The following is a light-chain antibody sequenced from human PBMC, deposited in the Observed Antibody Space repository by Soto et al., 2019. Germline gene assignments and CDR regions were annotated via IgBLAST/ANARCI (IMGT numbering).Light chain of an antibody. V-gene: IGKV1-5*03. Sequence: DIKMTQSPSTLSASVGDRVTITCRASQSITNWLAWYQQKPGKAPKPLIYMASSLESGVPSRFSGSGSGTEFTLTISSLQPDDFATYYCQQYNSYSRTFGQGTNV. CDR2: MAS. CDR3: QQYNSYSRT. CDR1: QSITNW. J-gene: IGKJ1*01.